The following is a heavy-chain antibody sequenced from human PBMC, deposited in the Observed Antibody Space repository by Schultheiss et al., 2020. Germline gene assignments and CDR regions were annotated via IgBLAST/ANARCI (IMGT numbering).Heavy chain of an antibody. D-gene: IGHD6-13*01. Sequence: SGPTLVKPTQTLTLTCTFSGFSLSTSGMCVTWIRQPPGKALEWLAHIFSNDEKSYSTSLKSRLTISKDTSKSQVVLTMTNMDPVDTATYYCAHRAAAADTLYVDVWGQGTTVTVSS. CDR1: GFSLSTSGMC. CDR3: AHRAAAADTLYVDV. V-gene: IGHV2-70*12. J-gene: IGHJ6*02. CDR2: IFSNDEK.